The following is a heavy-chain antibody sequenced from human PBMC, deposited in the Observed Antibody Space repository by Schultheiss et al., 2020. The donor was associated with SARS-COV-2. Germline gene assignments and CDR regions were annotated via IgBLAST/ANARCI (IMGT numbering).Heavy chain of an antibody. CDR2: SNHSGST. CDR1: GGSFSGYY. V-gene: IGHV4-34*01. Sequence: SETLSLTCAVYGGSFSGYYWSWIRQPPGKSLEWIGESNHSGSTNYSPSLKSRVTISEDTSKNQFSLKLGSVTASDTADYYCARGRVYYDFWGGYWGTSTSIYGMDVWGQGATVTVSS. CDR3: ARGRVYYDFWGGYWGTSTSIYGMDV. D-gene: IGHD3-3*01. J-gene: IGHJ6*02.